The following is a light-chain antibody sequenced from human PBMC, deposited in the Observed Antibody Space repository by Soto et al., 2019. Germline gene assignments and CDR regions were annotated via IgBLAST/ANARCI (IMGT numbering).Light chain of an antibody. CDR3: QQYGSSQWT. Sequence: EIVLTQSPGTLSLSPGERATLSCRASQSVSSNYLAWYQQKTGQTPRLLIYIASNRAPGIPDRFSGSGSGTHFTLTISSVEPEDFAVYYCQQYGSSQWTFGQGTKVEIK. CDR2: IAS. J-gene: IGKJ1*01. CDR1: QSVSSNY. V-gene: IGKV3-20*01.